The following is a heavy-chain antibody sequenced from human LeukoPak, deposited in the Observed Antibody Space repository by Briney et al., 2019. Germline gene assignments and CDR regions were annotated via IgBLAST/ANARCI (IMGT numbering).Heavy chain of an antibody. CDR2: IYYSGST. D-gene: IGHD4-11*01. CDR1: GGSISSSSYY. V-gene: IGHV4-39*01. J-gene: IGHJ4*02. CDR3: ARLDYRLRGLFDY. Sequence: SETLSLTCTVSGGSISSSSYYWGWIRQPPGKGLEWIGSIYYSGSTYYNPSLKSRVTISVDTPKNQFSLKLSSVTAADTAVYYCARLDYRLRGLFDYWGQGTLVTVSS.